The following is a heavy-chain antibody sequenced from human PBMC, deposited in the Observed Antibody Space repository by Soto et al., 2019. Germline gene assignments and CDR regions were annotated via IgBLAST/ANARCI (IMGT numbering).Heavy chain of an antibody. D-gene: IGHD2-21*02. CDR1: GGSISSGGYY. Sequence: QVQLQESGPGLVKPSQTLSLTCTVSGGSISSGGYYWSWIRQHPGKGLEWIGYIYYSGSTYYNPSLKSRVTISVDTSKNQFSLKLSSVTAADTAVYYCARGWPGDPLRDAFDIWGQGTMVTVSS. J-gene: IGHJ3*02. CDR2: IYYSGST. V-gene: IGHV4-31*03. CDR3: ARGWPGDPLRDAFDI.